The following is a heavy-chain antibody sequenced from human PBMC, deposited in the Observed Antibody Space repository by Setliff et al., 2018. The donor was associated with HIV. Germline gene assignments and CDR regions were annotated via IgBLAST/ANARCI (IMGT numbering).Heavy chain of an antibody. D-gene: IGHD3-16*01. Sequence: SETLSLTCTLSGFSISSDGFYWNWIRQRPGKGLEWLGYIFGSGITYYSPSLKSRLRISIDTSANQFSVELSSVTAAGTALYFCARVPTWGDVAFAFDVWRLGSMFT. V-gene: IGHV4-31*03. CDR1: GFSISSDGFY. J-gene: IGHJ3*01. CDR2: IFGSGIT. CDR3: ARVPTWGDVAFAFDV.